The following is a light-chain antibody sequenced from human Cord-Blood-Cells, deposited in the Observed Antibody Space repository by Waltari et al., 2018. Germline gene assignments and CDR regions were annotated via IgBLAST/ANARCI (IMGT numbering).Light chain of an antibody. Sequence: EIVMTQSQATLSVSPGERATLPCRASQSVSSNLAWYQQKPGQAPRLLIYGASTRATGIPARFSGSGSGTEFTLTISSLQSEDFAVYYCQQYNNWPPDTFGPGTKVDIK. V-gene: IGKV3-15*01. CDR1: QSVSSN. CDR3: QQYNNWPPDT. J-gene: IGKJ3*01. CDR2: GAS.